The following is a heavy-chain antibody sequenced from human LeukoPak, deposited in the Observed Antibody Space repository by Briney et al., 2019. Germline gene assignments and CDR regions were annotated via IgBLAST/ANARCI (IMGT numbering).Heavy chain of an antibody. D-gene: IGHD2-8*02. CDR3: ARVTGQNNDAFDI. CDR1: GYTFTAYY. J-gene: IGHJ3*02. Sequence: ASVKVSCKASGYTFTAYYIHWVRQAPGQGPEWLGWIYPNTGDTRFPQKFQGRVTMTRDTSISTAYMELTRLRSDDTAVYHCARVTGQNNDAFDIWGQGTMVTVSS. V-gene: IGHV1-2*02. CDR2: IYPNTGDT.